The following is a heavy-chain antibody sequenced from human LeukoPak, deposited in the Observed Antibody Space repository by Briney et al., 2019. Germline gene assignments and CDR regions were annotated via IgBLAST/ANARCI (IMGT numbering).Heavy chain of an antibody. CDR1: GFTFTDYY. J-gene: IGHJ4*02. D-gene: IGHD2-2*01. Sequence: GGSLRLSCAASGFTFTDYYMSWVRQAPGKGLEYLSYISIDGSDLVYVDSVKGRFTISRDNTKNSLYLQMNRLRAEDTAVYYCVRPVRMPDSWGQGTLVTVSS. CDR3: VRPVRMPDS. CDR2: ISIDGSDL. V-gene: IGHV3-11*01.